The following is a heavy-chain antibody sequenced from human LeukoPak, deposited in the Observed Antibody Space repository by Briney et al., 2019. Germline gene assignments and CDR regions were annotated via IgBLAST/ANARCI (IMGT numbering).Heavy chain of an antibody. CDR3: AREYYDILTGSLDY. Sequence: ASAKVSCKASGYRFTGYYIHWVRQAPGQGLEWMGWINPHSGGTKFAQKFQGRVTMTRDTSISTAYMEVSRLRSDDAAVYYCAREYYDILTGSLDYWGQGTLVTVSS. CDR2: INPHSGGT. V-gene: IGHV1-2*02. D-gene: IGHD3-9*01. J-gene: IGHJ4*02. CDR1: GYRFTGYY.